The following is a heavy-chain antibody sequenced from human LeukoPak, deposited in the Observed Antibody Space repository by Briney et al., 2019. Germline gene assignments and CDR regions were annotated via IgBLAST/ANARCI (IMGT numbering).Heavy chain of an antibody. Sequence: PGGSLRLSCAASGFIFSSYSMNWVRQAPGKGLQWVSSISSSSSYMYYAFSLKGRFTISRDNAKNALYLQMNSLRAEDTAVYYCASSTSRAGGPGGHSFDYWGQGTLVTGSS. CDR3: ASSTSRAGGPGGHSFDY. CDR1: GFIFSSYS. D-gene: IGHD2-2*01. V-gene: IGHV3-21*01. J-gene: IGHJ4*02. CDR2: ISSSSSYM.